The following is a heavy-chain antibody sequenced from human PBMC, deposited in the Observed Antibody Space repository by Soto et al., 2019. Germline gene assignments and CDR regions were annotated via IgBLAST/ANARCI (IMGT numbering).Heavy chain of an antibody. CDR1: GGSISSGGYY. J-gene: IGHJ4*02. Sequence: QVQLQESGPGLVKPSQTLSLTCTVSGGSISSGGYYWNWIRQHPGKGLEWIGYIYYSGSTYYNPALRRRFSISAITSENQASLKLSSVTAADTPVYFCARGYRQSGYSSSWVFDYWGQGTLVHVSS. D-gene: IGHD6-13*01. CDR3: ARGYRQSGYSSSWVFDY. CDR2: IYYSGST. V-gene: IGHV4-31*03.